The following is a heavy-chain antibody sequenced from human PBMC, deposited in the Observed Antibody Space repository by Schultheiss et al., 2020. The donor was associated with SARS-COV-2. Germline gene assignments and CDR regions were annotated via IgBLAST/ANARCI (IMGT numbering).Heavy chain of an antibody. CDR1: GYTFTSYG. CDR2: INPNSGGT. D-gene: IGHD3-16*02. CDR3: ARVKSDDYIWGSYRYTAVEYYYYGMDV. V-gene: IGHV1-18*01. Sequence: ASVKVSCKASGYTFTSYGISWVRQAPGKGLEWMGWINPNSGGTNYAQKLQGRVTMTTDTSTSTAYMELRSLRSDDTAVYYCARVKSDDYIWGSYRYTAVEYYYYGMDVWGQGTTVTVSS. J-gene: IGHJ6*02.